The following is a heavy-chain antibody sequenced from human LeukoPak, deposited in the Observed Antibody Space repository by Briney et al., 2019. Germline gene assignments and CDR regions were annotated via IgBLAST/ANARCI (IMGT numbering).Heavy chain of an antibody. D-gene: IGHD3-22*01. V-gene: IGHV3-21*01. J-gene: IGHJ4*02. CDR2: ISSSSSYI. Sequence: PGGSLRLSCAASGFTFSSYSMNWVRQAPGKGLEWVSSISSSSSYIYYADSVKGRFTISRDNAKNSLYLQMNSLRAEDTAVYYCARFYDSSGYHIDYWGQGTLVTVSS. CDR3: ARFYDSSGYHIDY. CDR1: GFTFSSYS.